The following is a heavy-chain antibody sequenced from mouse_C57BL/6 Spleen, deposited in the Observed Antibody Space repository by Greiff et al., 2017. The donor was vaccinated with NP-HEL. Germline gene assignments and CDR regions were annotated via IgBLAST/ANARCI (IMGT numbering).Heavy chain of an antibody. CDR3: ARWDYEYDGEFDY. Sequence: VQLQQSGPELVKPGASVKISCKASGYAFSSSWMNWVKQRPGKGLEWIGRIYPGDGDTNYNGKFKGKATLTADKSSSTAYMQLSSLTSEDSAVYFCARWDYEYDGEFDYWGQGTTLTVSS. CDR2: IYPGDGDT. D-gene: IGHD2-4*01. CDR1: GYAFSSSW. V-gene: IGHV1-82*01. J-gene: IGHJ2*01.